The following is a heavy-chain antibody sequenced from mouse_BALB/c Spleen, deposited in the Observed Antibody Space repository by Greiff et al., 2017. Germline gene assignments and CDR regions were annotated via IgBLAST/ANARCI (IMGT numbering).Heavy chain of an antibody. D-gene: IGHD2-4*01. J-gene: IGHJ2*01. V-gene: IGHV5-6-5*01. CDR1: GFTFSSYA. CDR2: ISSGGST. CDR3: ARGMITTEDYFDY. Sequence: EVQLVESGGGLVKPGGSLKLSCAASGFTFSSYAMSWVRQTPEQRLEWVASISSGGSTYYSDSVKGRFTISRDNARNILYLQMSSLRSEDTAMYYCARGMITTEDYFDYWGQGTTLTVSS.